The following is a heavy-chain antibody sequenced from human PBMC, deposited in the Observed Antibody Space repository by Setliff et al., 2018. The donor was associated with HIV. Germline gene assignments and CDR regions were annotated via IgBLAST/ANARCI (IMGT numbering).Heavy chain of an antibody. CDR3: AQAQTSVSGSYYQYLQH. CDR1: GFTFSDIE. Sequence: PGGSLRLSCGASGFTFSDIEMNWVRQAPGKGLEWVSYITSSGDAIYSADSVKGRFTISRDNSKSTLYLRMNSLRAEDTAVYYCAQAQTSVSGSYYQYLQHWGQGTLVTVSS. D-gene: IGHD3-10*01. J-gene: IGHJ1*01. CDR2: ITSSGDAI. V-gene: IGHV3-48*03.